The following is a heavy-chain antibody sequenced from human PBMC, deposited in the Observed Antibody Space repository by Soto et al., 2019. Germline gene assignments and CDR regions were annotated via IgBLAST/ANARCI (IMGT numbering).Heavy chain of an antibody. Sequence: GGSLRLSCAASGFTFSSYWMHWVRQAPGKGLVWVSRINSDGSSTSYADSVKGRFTISRDNAKNTLYLQMNSLRAEDTAVYYCARAPTSISGYDPRPIDYWGQGTLVTVSS. CDR3: ARAPTSISGYDPRPIDY. V-gene: IGHV3-74*01. J-gene: IGHJ4*02. CDR2: INSDGSST. CDR1: GFTFSSYW. D-gene: IGHD5-12*01.